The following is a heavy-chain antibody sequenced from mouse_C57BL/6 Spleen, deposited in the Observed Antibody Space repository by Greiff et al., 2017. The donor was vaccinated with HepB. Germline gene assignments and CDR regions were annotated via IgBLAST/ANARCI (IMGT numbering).Heavy chain of an antibody. CDR1: GYTFTDYN. V-gene: IGHV1-18*01. D-gene: IGHD1-1*01. J-gene: IGHJ4*01. CDR2: INPNNGGT. CDR3: ARQGHYYGSSPSYYYAMDY. Sequence: VHVKQSGPELVKPGASVKIPCKASGYTFTDYNMDWVKQSHGKSLEWIGDINPNNGGTIYNQKFKGKATLTVDKSSSTAYMELRSLTSEDTAVYYCARQGHYYGSSPSYYYAMDYWGQGTSVTVSS.